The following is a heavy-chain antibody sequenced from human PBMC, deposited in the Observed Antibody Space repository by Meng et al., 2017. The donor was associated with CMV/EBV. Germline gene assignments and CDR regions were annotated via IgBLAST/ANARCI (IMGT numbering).Heavy chain of an antibody. CDR1: GFTFSSYA. V-gene: IGHV3-74*01. D-gene: IGHD6-13*01. Sequence: GGSLRLSCAASGFTFSSYAMHWVRQAPGKGLVWVSRINSDGSSTSYADSVKGRFTISRDNAKNTLYLQMNSLRAEDTAVYYCAREAAAGAPDYWGQGTLVTVSS. CDR3: AREAAAGAPDY. J-gene: IGHJ4*02. CDR2: INSDGSST.